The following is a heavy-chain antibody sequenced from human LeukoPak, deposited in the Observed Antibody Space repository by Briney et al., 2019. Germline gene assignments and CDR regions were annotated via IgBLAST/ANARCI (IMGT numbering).Heavy chain of an antibody. CDR1: GYSISSGYY. CDR2: IYHGGST. Sequence: PSETLSLTCTVSGYSISSGYYWGWIRQSPGKGLEWIGSIYHGGSTYYTPSLRSRVIVSVDTSKNHFSLKMSSVTAADTAVYYCARDLASCAGDCYSDGFDYWGQGALVTVSS. CDR3: ARDLASCAGDCYSDGFDY. V-gene: IGHV4-38-2*02. J-gene: IGHJ4*02. D-gene: IGHD2-21*02.